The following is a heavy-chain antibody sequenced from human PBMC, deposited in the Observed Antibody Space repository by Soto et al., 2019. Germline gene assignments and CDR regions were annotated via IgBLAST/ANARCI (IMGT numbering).Heavy chain of an antibody. CDR2: IYYSGST. Sequence: SETLSLTCTVSGGSISSYYWSWIRQPPGKGLEWIGYIYYSGSTNYNPSLKSRVTISVDTSKNQFSLKLSSVTAADTAVYCCAGAPGGYGSSYYFDYWGQGTLVTVSS. CDR1: GGSISSYY. J-gene: IGHJ4*02. D-gene: IGHD6-6*01. V-gene: IGHV4-59*01. CDR3: AGAPGGYGSSYYFDY.